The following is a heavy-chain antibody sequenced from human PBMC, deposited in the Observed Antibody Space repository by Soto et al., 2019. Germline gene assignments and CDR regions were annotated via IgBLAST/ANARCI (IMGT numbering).Heavy chain of an antibody. CDR3: AGGDYYHSSGYYFYYYTMDV. Sequence: QLHLQESGPGLVKPSETLSLTCTVSGGSISSSSYYWGWIRQPPGKGLEWIGNVYYGGSTYYKPSLKSRVTISVETSKSQFSLKLSSVTAADTAVYYCAGGDYYHSSGYYFYYYTMDVWGQGTTVTVSS. V-gene: IGHV4-39*01. J-gene: IGHJ6*02. CDR1: GGSISSSSYY. D-gene: IGHD3-22*01. CDR2: VYYGGST.